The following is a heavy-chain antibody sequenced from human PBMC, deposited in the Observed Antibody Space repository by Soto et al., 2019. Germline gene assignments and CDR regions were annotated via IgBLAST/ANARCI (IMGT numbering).Heavy chain of an antibody. CDR2: ISYDGSNK. CDR1: GFTFSSYA. J-gene: IGHJ4*02. V-gene: IGHV3-30-3*01. CDR3: ARDLADYYDSSALGY. Sequence: GGSLRLSCAASGFTFSSYAMHWVRQAPGKGLEWVAVISYDGSNKYYADSVRGRFTISRDNSKNTLYLQMNSLRAEDTAVYYCARDLADYYDSSALGYWGQGTLVTVSS. D-gene: IGHD3-22*01.